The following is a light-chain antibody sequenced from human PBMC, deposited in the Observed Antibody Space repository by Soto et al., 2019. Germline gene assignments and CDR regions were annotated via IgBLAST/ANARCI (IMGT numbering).Light chain of an antibody. V-gene: IGLV2-8*01. J-gene: IGLJ2*01. CDR2: EVS. CDR1: SSDVGGYNS. Sequence: QSVLTQPPSASGSPGQSVTISCTGTSSDVGGYNSVSWFQQHPGKAPKLMIYEVSKRPSGVPDRFSGSKSGNTASLTVSGLHAEEEADYYCSSYAGSNNVIFGGGTKLTVL. CDR3: SSYAGSNNVI.